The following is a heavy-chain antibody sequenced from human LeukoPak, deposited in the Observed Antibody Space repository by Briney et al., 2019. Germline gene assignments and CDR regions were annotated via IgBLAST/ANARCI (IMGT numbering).Heavy chain of an antibody. CDR2: ISGSGGST. Sequence: GGSLRLSCAASGFTFSSYAMSWVRQAPGKGLEWVSAISGSGGSTYYADSVKGRFTISRDNSKNTLYLQMNSLRAEDTAVYCCANWDIVVTMGFDYWGQGTLVTVSS. CDR1: GFTFSSYA. J-gene: IGHJ4*02. CDR3: ANWDIVVTMGFDY. D-gene: IGHD5-12*01. V-gene: IGHV3-23*01.